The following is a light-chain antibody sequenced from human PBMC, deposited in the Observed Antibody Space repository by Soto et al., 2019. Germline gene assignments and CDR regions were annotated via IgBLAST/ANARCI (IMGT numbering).Light chain of an antibody. CDR2: AAS. Sequence: DIQMTQSPSSLSASVGDRVTITCRASQSNLSYLHWYQQKAGKVPKLLIYAASSLQSGVPSRFSGSGSGTDFTLTISSLQPEDFATYYCQQLNSYPITFGQGTRLEI. CDR3: QQLNSYPIT. V-gene: IGKV1-39*01. J-gene: IGKJ5*01. CDR1: QSNLSY.